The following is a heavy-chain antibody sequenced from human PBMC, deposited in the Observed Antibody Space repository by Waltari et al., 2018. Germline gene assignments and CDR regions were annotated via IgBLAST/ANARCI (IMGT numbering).Heavy chain of an antibody. CDR1: GFTFSSYS. V-gene: IGHV3-21*01. D-gene: IGHD3-22*01. Sequence: EVQLVESGGGLVKPGGSLRLSCAASGFTFSSYSMNWVRQAPGKGLGWVSSISSSSSYIYYADSVKGRFTISRDNAKNSLYLQMNSLRAEDTAVYYCARAFGSSGYMDYWGQGTLVTVSS. CDR2: ISSSSSYI. J-gene: IGHJ4*02. CDR3: ARAFGSSGYMDY.